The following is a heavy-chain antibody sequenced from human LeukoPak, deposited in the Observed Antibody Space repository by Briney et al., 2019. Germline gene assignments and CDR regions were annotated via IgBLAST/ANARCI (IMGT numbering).Heavy chain of an antibody. CDR1: GYTFTGYY. Sequence: ASVKVSCKSSGYTFTGYYMHWVRQAPGQGLEWMGWINPNSGGTNYAQKFQGRVTMTRDTSISTAYMELSRLRSDDTAVYYCARDHYGDYPGYYYYGMDVWGQGTTVTVSS. V-gene: IGHV1-2*02. J-gene: IGHJ6*02. CDR2: INPNSGGT. CDR3: ARDHYGDYPGYYYYGMDV. D-gene: IGHD4-17*01.